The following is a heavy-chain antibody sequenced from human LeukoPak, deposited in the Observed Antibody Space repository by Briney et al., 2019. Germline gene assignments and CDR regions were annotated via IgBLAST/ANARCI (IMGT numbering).Heavy chain of an antibody. Sequence: PGGSLRLSCAASGFTFSDYYMSWIRQAPGKGLEWVSYISGSGSDTNYADSVKGRFTTSRDNAKNSLYLQMNSLGAEDTAVYYCARVGLIVAAGTPDYWGQGTLVTVSS. CDR3: ARVGLIVAAGTPDY. CDR2: ISGSGSDT. V-gene: IGHV3-11*06. D-gene: IGHD6-13*01. J-gene: IGHJ4*02. CDR1: GFTFSDYY.